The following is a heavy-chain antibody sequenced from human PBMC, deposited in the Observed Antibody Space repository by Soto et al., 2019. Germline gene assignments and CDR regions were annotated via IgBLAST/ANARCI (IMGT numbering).Heavy chain of an antibody. D-gene: IGHD2-8*01. Sequence: GESLKISCKGSGYSFTSYWIAWVRQMPGKGLEWMGIIYPGDSDTRYSPSFQGQVTISADKSISTAYLQWSSLKASDTAMYYCARRGYCTNGVCYRAPGWFDPWGQGTLVTVSS. J-gene: IGHJ5*02. CDR1: GYSFTSYW. V-gene: IGHV5-51*01. CDR2: IYPGDSDT. CDR3: ARRGYCTNGVCYRAPGWFDP.